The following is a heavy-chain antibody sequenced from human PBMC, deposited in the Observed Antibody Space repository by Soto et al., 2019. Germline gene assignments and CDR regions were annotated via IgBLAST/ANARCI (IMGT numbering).Heavy chain of an antibody. V-gene: IGHV3-23*01. CDR2: ISGAGGTT. CDR3: AKLEGLGDYYGMDV. D-gene: IGHD3-16*01. Sequence: EVHLLESGGGLVQPGGPVRLSCAASGFTFTSYAMSWVRQAPGKGLEWVSGISGAGGTTYYANSVKGRFTISRDNYKYTLYLQMNSLRGEDTAVYYCAKLEGLGDYYGMDVWGQGTTVTVSS. J-gene: IGHJ6*02. CDR1: GFTFTSYA.